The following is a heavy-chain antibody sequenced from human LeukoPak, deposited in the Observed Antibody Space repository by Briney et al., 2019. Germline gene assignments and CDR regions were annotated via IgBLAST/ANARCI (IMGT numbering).Heavy chain of an antibody. V-gene: IGHV1-69*13. D-gene: IGHD3-10*01. CDR1: GGTFSSYG. CDR3: ARDLSQYASGSYYTPGFDY. Sequence: SVKVSCKASGGTFSSYGISWVRQAPRQGLEWMGGIIPIFGTANYAQKFQGRVTITADESTSTAYMELSSLRSEDTAVYYCARDLSQYASGSYYTPGFDYWGQGTLVTVSS. CDR2: IIPIFGTA. J-gene: IGHJ4*02.